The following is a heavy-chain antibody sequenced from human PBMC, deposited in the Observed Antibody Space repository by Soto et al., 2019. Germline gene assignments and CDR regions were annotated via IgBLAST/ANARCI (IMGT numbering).Heavy chain of an antibody. CDR3: ARGSKDSYPGSRIFDF. CDR1: GFTFSNYG. J-gene: IGHJ4*02. CDR2: IWYDGSAK. V-gene: IGHV3-33*01. D-gene: IGHD3-10*01. Sequence: QVQLVESGGGVVQPGRSLRLSCAASGFTFSNYGMHWVRQAPGKGLEWVAVIWYDGSAKYYADSVKGRFTISRDDSKNTVYLQMGSLRAEDSAVYYCARGSKDSYPGSRIFDFWGRGTLVTVSS.